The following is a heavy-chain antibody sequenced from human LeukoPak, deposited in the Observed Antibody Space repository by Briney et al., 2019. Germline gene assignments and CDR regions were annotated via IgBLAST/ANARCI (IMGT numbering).Heavy chain of an antibody. Sequence: PGGSLRLSCAASGFTFSSYWMSWVRQAPGKGLEWVANIKQDGSEKDYVDSVKGRFTISRDNAKNSLYLQMNSLRAEDTAVYYCARRIWGSYGYWVLDYWGQGTLVTVPS. CDR1: GFTFSSYW. CDR2: IKQDGSEK. J-gene: IGHJ4*02. CDR3: ARRIWGSYGYWVLDY. D-gene: IGHD3-16*01. V-gene: IGHV3-7*01.